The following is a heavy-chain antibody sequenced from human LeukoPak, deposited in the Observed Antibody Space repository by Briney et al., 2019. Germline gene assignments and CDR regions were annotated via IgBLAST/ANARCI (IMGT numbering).Heavy chain of an antibody. V-gene: IGHV3-30*02. D-gene: IGHD1-26*01. CDR3: AKDKVGATPNYFDY. Sequence: GGSLRLSCAASGFTFSSYGMHWVRQAPGTGLEWVAFIRYDGSNKYYADSVKGRFTISRDNSKNTLYLQMNSLRAEDTAVYYCAKDKVGATPNYFDYWDQGTLVTVSS. CDR2: IRYDGSNK. J-gene: IGHJ4*02. CDR1: GFTFSSYG.